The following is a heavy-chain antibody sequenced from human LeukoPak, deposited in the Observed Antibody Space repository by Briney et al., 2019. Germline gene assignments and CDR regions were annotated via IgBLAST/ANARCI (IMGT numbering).Heavy chain of an antibody. V-gene: IGHV4-59*02. D-gene: IGHD6-19*01. J-gene: IGHJ1*01. Sequence: PSETLSLTCTVSGDTVSNFYWTWIRQPPGKGLEWIGNIYYSGSTNYNPSLKSRVTISVDTSKNQFSLKLSSVTAADTAVYYCASGQWLVPLLYFQHWGQGTLVTVSS. CDR3: ASGQWLVPLLYFQH. CDR2: IYYSGST. CDR1: GDTVSNFY.